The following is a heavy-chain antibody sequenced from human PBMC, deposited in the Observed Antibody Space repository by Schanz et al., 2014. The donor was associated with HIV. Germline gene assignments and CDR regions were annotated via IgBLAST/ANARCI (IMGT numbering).Heavy chain of an antibody. J-gene: IGHJ6*02. CDR1: GFTFSSYA. CDR2: ISGGSGST. V-gene: IGHV3-23*04. Sequence: VQLVESGGGVVQPGRSLRLSCAASGFTFSSYAMHWVRQAPGKGLEWVSSISGGSGSTFYADSVKGRFTISRVNSKNTLYLQMNSLRAEDTAIYYCAKTSITLGMDVWGQGTLVTVSS. CDR3: AKTSITLGMDV. D-gene: IGHD1-20*01.